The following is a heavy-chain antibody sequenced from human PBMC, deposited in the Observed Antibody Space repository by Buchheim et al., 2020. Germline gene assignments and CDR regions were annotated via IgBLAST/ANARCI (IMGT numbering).Heavy chain of an antibody. V-gene: IGHV4-34*02. D-gene: IGHD3-3*01. J-gene: IGHJ6*02. CDR3: ARTRYDFWSGYRYYYGMDV. CDR2: INHSGST. Sequence: QVQLQQWGAGLWKPSETLSLTCAVYGGSLSGYYWSWIRQPPGKGLEWIGEINHSGSTNYNPSLKSRVTISVDTSKNQFSLNLSSVTAADTAVYYCARTRYDFWSGYRYYYGMDVWGQGTT. CDR1: GGSLSGYY.